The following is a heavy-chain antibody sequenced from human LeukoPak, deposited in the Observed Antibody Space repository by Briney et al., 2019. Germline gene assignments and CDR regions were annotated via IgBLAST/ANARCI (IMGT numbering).Heavy chain of an antibody. CDR3: ARDRRDWFDS. CDR1: GYTFVSFG. CDR2: VSANSGDT. Sequence: ASVKVSCKASGYTFVSFGITWVRQAPGQGLEWMGWVSANSGDTIYTEKFQDRVTMTTDTSTNTAYLEVRSLRSDDTAVYYCARDRRDWFDSWGQGTLVTVSS. J-gene: IGHJ5*01. V-gene: IGHV1-18*01.